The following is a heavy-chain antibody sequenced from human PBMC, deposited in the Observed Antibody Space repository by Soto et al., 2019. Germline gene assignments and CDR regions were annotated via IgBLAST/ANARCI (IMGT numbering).Heavy chain of an antibody. CDR2: ISWNSGSM. CDR1: GFTFDDYA. D-gene: IGHD5-12*01. Sequence: EVQLVESGGGLVQPGRSLRLSCAASGFTFDDYAMHWVRQPPGKGLEWVSGISWNSGSMPYADSLKGRFTISRDNAKNSLYLQMNSLSAEDTALYYCAKSVATTGGGYYFDYWGQGTLVTVSS. J-gene: IGHJ4*02. CDR3: AKSVATTGGGYYFDY. V-gene: IGHV3-9*01.